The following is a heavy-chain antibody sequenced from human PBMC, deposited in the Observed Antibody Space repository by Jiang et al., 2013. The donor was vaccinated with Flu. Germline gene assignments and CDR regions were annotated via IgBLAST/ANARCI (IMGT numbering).Heavy chain of an antibody. CDR1: GFTFSSYG. D-gene: IGHD5-18*01. Sequence: LLESGGGVVQPGRSLRLSCAASGFTFSSYGMHWVRQAPGKGLEWVAVISYDGSNKYYADSVKGRFTISRDNSKNTLYLQMNSLRAEDTAVYYCAKVDTAIGDYYGMDVWGQGTTVTVSS. J-gene: IGHJ6*02. V-gene: IGHV3-30*18. CDR3: AKVDTAIGDYYGMDV. CDR2: ISYDGSNK.